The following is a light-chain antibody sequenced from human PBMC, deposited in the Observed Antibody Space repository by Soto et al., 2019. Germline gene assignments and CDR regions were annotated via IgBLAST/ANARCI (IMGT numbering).Light chain of an antibody. CDR3: SSCAGSSTLYV. V-gene: IGLV2-8*01. Sequence: QSVLTQPPSASGSLGQSVTISCTGTASDVGVYNYVSWYQQHPAKAPKLMIYEVTKRPSGVPDRFSGSKSGNTASLTVSGLQAEDEAEYYCSSCAGSSTLYVCGTGTKVTVL. CDR2: EVT. J-gene: IGLJ1*01. CDR1: ASDVGVYNY.